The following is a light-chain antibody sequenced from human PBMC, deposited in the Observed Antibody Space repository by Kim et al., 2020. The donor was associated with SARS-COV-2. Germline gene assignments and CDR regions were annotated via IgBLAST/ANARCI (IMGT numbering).Light chain of an antibody. CDR3: SSYTSSSTYV. V-gene: IGLV2-14*04. Sequence: GQLITIACTGTSSDVGGYNHVSWYQQYPGKAPKLMIYDVIKRPSGVSNRFSGSKSGNTASLTISGLQAEDEADYYCSSYTSSSTYVFGTGTKVTVL. J-gene: IGLJ1*01. CDR2: DVI. CDR1: SSDVGGYNH.